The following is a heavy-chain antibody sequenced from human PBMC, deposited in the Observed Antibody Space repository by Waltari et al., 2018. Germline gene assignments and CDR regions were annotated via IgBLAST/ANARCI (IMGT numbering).Heavy chain of an antibody. CDR2: YDPETAEI. J-gene: IGHJ4*02. D-gene: IGHD5-12*01. V-gene: IGHV1-24*01. CDR1: GYTLTDLS. CDR3: ETDHHRQSGYDI. Sequence: QVQLEQSGAEVKKPGASVKVSCKVSGYTLTDLSMHWVRQAPGKGLEWMGGYDPETAEIIYAQSFQGRVTMTEDTSSETAHMELSSLTSEDTAVYYCETDHHRQSGYDIWGQGTLVTVSS.